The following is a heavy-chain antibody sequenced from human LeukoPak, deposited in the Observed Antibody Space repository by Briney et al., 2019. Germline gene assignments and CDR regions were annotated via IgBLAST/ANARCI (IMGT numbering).Heavy chain of an antibody. Sequence: ASVKVSCKASGYTFTGYYMHWVRQAPGQGLEWMGWISAYNGNTNYAQKLQGRVTMTTDTSTSTAYMELRSLRSDDTAVYYCARGTYYDILTGYPKTEPNDYWGQGTLVTVSS. V-gene: IGHV1-18*04. J-gene: IGHJ4*02. CDR1: GYTFTGYY. CDR2: ISAYNGNT. CDR3: ARGTYYDILTGYPKTEPNDY. D-gene: IGHD3-9*01.